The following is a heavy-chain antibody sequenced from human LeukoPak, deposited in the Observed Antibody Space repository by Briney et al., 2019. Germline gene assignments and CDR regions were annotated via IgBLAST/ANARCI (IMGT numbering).Heavy chain of an antibody. CDR3: ARDPVSGYYDSSGYSTVVTDAFDI. V-gene: IGHV1-8*03. Sequence: ASVKVSCKASGYTFTSYDINWVRQATGQGLEWMGWMNPNSGNTGYAQKFQGRVTITRNTSISTAYMELSSLRSEDTAVYYCARDPVSGYYDSSGYSTVVTDAFDIWGQGTMVTVSS. J-gene: IGHJ3*02. D-gene: IGHD3-22*01. CDR2: MNPNSGNT. CDR1: GYTFTSYD.